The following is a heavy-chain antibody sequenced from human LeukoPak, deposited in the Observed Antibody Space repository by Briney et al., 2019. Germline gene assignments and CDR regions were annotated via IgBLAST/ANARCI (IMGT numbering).Heavy chain of an antibody. Sequence: GGSLRLSCAASGFTFSSYEMNWVCQAPGKGLEWVSYISSSGSTIYYADSVKGRFTISRDNAKNSLYLQMNSLRAEDTAVYYCAKNVRVADYYDSSGYYGGVDYWGQGTLVTVSS. J-gene: IGHJ4*02. CDR2: ISSSGSTI. CDR3: AKNVRVADYYDSSGYYGGVDY. V-gene: IGHV3-48*03. CDR1: GFTFSSYE. D-gene: IGHD3-22*01.